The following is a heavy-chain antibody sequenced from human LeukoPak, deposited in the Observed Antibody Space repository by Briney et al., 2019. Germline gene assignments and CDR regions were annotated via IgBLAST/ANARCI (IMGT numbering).Heavy chain of an antibody. V-gene: IGHV3-33*01. CDR2: IWYDGSNK. CDR1: GFTFSSYG. CDR3: AREGEQQLPHFDY. J-gene: IGHJ4*02. D-gene: IGHD6-13*01. Sequence: PGGSLRLSCAASGFTFSSYGMHWVRQAPGKGLEWVAVIWYDGSNKYYADSVKGRFTISRDNSKNTLYLQMNSPRAEDAAVYYCAREGEQQLPHFDYWGQGTLVTVSS.